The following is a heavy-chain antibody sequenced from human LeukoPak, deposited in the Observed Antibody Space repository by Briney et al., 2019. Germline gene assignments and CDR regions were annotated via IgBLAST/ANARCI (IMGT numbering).Heavy chain of an antibody. CDR2: IYTTGST. J-gene: IGHJ4*02. CDR1: GDSISIGSHF. D-gene: IGHD1-26*01. V-gene: IGHV4-61*02. CDR3: AREGRGSHPGYY. Sequence: SETLSLTCTVSGDSISIGSHFWSWIRQPAGKGLEWIGRIYTTGSTNYNPSLKSRVTISVDTSKNQFSLKLSSVTAADTAVYYCAREGRGSHPGYYWGQGTLVTVSS.